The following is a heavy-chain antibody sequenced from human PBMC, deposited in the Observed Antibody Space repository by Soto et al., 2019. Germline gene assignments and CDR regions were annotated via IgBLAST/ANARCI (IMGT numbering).Heavy chain of an antibody. CDR3: ARGIGYSSGWYYFDY. J-gene: IGHJ4*02. V-gene: IGHV1-69*02. CDR1: GGTFSSYT. CDR2: IIPILGIA. D-gene: IGHD6-19*01. Sequence: QVQLVQSGAEVKKPGSSVKVSCKASGGTFSSYTISWVRQAPGQGLEWMARIIPILGIANYAQKFQGRVTITADKSTSTAYMELSSLRSEDTAVYYCARGIGYSSGWYYFDYWGQGTLVTVSS.